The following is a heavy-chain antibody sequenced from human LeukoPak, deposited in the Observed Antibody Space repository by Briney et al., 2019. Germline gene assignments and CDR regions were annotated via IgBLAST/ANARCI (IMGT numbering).Heavy chain of an antibody. D-gene: IGHD6-19*01. CDR3: AKVSSGWPYFFDS. CDR1: GGSVSSISYY. V-gene: IGHV4-61*01. CDR2: IYQNGNT. J-gene: IGHJ4*02. Sequence: PSETLSLTCTVSGGSVSSISYYWTWIRQSPGKGLEWIGHIYQNGNTNYFPSLESRVTISLDTSKNQFSLKLNSVTAADTAVYSCAKVSSGWPYFFDSWGQGVQVTVSS.